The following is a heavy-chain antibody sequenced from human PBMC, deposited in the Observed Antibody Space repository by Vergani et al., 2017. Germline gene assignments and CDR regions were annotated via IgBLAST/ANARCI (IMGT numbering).Heavy chain of an antibody. CDR2: IHYSEKT. V-gene: IGHV4-59*11. CDR3: ARDGGEYDKDALYV. J-gene: IGHJ3*01. D-gene: IGHD2-21*01. Sequence: QVQLQGSGPGLMKSSETLSLTCRVSFDPIRNLYCNWIRQPPGKGLEWVGSIHYSEKTNSNPTLSTRVAISVDTSKNQFSLTLTSVTAADTAVYYCARDGGEYDKDALYVLGQGTKVTVTS. CDR1: FDPIRNLY.